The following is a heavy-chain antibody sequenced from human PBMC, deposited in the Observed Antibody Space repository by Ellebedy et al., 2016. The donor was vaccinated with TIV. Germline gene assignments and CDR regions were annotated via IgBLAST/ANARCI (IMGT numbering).Heavy chain of an antibody. Sequence: GESLKISCAASGFTFSDYGMHWVRQAPGKGLEWVAVISYDGSNKFYADSVRGRFTISRDNSKNTVYLQMNSLGPEDTAVYYCAKDFGKFPGLFCTGPDHWGQGTLVTVSS. CDR2: ISYDGSNK. CDR1: GFTFSDYG. CDR3: AKDFGKFPGLFCTGPDH. V-gene: IGHV3-30*18. D-gene: IGHD2-8*02. J-gene: IGHJ1*01.